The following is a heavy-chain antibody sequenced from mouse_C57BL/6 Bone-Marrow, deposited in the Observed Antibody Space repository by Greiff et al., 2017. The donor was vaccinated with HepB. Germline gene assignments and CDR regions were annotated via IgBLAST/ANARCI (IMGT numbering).Heavy chain of an antibody. CDR1: GFTFSSYG. CDR2: ISSGGSYT. J-gene: IGHJ2*01. D-gene: IGHD1-1*01. CDR3: ARGPWTTVVGYFDY. V-gene: IGHV5-6*02. Sequence: DVKLVESGGDLVKPGGSLKLSCAASGFTFSSYGMSWVRQTPDKRLEWVATISSGGSYTYYPDSVKGRFTISRYNAKNTLYLQMSSLKSEDTAMYYCARGPWTTVVGYFDYWGQGTTLTVSS.